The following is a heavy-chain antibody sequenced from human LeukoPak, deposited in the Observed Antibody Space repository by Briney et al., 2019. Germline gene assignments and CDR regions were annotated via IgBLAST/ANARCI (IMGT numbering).Heavy chain of an antibody. D-gene: IGHD6-19*01. CDR3: ARGTLYSGWSYYFDY. J-gene: IGHJ4*02. Sequence: PSGTLSLTCTVSGASMSSSNWWSWVRQPPGKGLEWIGEIYHSGSTNYNPSLKSRVTISVDKSKNHFSLRLSSVTAADTAVYYCARGTLYSGWSYYFDYWGQGTLVRVSS. CDR2: IYHSGST. CDR1: GASMSSSNW. V-gene: IGHV4-4*02.